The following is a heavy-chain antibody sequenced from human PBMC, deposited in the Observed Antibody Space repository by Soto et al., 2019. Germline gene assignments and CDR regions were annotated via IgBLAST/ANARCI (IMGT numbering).Heavy chain of an antibody. Sequence: EVQLLESGGGLVQPGGSLTLSCAASGFTFSSYAMSWVRQAPAQGLQWVSGISGSGGSTYYADSVKGRLTISRDSSKNTLYLQMDSLRVEDTAVYYCAKKTDSSSPWGALDIWGQGTMVSV. CDR2: ISGSGGST. J-gene: IGHJ3*02. CDR1: GFTFSSYA. V-gene: IGHV3-23*01. D-gene: IGHD6-19*01. CDR3: AKKTDSSSPWGALDI.